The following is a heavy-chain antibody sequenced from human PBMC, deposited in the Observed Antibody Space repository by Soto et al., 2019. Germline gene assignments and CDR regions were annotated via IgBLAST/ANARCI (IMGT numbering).Heavy chain of an antibody. J-gene: IGHJ4*02. D-gene: IGHD3-22*01. V-gene: IGHV3-74*01. CDR3: ARGDGDYYDGNGYLGRH. CDR1: GFTFSSYW. Sequence: EVQLVESGGGLVQPGGSLTLSCAASGFTFSSYWMHWVRQAPGKGLVWVARIKSDGSGTIYADSGKGRLTISRDNARNTLYLQMNSLRAEDTAVYFCARGDGDYYDGNGYLGRHWGQGSLVTVSS. CDR2: IKSDGSGT.